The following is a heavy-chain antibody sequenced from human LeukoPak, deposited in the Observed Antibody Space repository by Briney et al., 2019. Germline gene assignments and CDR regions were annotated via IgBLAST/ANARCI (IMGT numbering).Heavy chain of an antibody. J-gene: IGHJ6*02. CDR1: GYTFTSYD. CDR2: MNPNSGNT. CDR3: ARATSPIYYYYYGMDV. V-gene: IGHV1-8*01. Sequence: ASVKVSCKASGYTFTSYDISWVRQATGQGLEWMGWMNPNSGNTGYAQKFQGRVTMTRNTSISTAYMELSSLRSEDTAVYYCARATSPIYYYYYGMDVWGQGTPVTVSS.